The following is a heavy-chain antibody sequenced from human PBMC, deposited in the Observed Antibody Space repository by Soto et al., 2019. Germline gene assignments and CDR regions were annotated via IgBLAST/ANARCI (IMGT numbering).Heavy chain of an antibody. J-gene: IGHJ6*02. Sequence: SETLSLTCTVSGGSITSGGYYWSWTRQHPGKGLEWIGYIYYSGTTYYNPSLKSRVSISEDTSKNQFFLKLSSVTAADTAVYYCASCYFGLYYYYGMDVWGQGTTVTVSS. CDR1: GGSITSGGYY. CDR3: ASCYFGLYYYYGMDV. CDR2: IYYSGTT. D-gene: IGHD2-21*02. V-gene: IGHV4-31*03.